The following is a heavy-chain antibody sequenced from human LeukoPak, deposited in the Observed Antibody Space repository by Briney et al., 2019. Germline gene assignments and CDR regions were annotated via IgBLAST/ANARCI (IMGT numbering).Heavy chain of an antibody. V-gene: IGHV1-8*01. CDR1: GYTFTTYD. Sequence: ASVKVSCKASGYTFTTYDINWVRQATGQGLEWMGWMNPDSGNTGYAQKFQGRVTMTRNNSITTAYMELSSLRSEDTAVYYCARAHRIKSSSPQYNWFDPWGQGTLVTVSS. CDR3: ARAHRIKSSSPQYNWFDP. D-gene: IGHD6-13*01. J-gene: IGHJ5*02. CDR2: MNPDSGNT.